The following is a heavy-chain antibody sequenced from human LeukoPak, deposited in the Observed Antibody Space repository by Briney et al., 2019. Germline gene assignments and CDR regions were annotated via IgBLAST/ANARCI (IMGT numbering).Heavy chain of an antibody. CDR2: ISYDGSNK. V-gene: IGHV3-30*18. CDR3: AKDAESLRYFDRRGGFDY. CDR1: GFTFSSYG. Sequence: GGSLRLSCAASGFTFSSYGMHWVRQAPGKGLEWVAVISYDGSNKYYADSVKGRFTISRDNSKNTLYLQMNSLRAEDTAVYYWAKDAESLRYFDRRGGFDYWGQGTLVTVSS. D-gene: IGHD3-9*01. J-gene: IGHJ4*02.